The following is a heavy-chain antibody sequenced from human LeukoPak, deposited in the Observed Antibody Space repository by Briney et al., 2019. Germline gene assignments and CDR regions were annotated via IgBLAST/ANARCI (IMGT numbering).Heavy chain of an antibody. Sequence: ASVKVSCKASGYTFTGYYMHWVRQAPGQGLEWMGWINPNSGGTNYAQKFQGRVTMTRDTSISTAYMELSRLRSDDTAVYYCASLHYGPTPDWFDPWVQGTLVTVSS. CDR1: GYTFTGYY. V-gene: IGHV1-2*02. D-gene: IGHD4-17*01. CDR3: ASLHYGPTPDWFDP. CDR2: INPNSGGT. J-gene: IGHJ5*02.